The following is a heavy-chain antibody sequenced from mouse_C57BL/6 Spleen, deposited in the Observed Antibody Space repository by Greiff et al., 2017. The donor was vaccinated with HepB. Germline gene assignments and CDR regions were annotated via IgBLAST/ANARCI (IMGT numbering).Heavy chain of an antibody. J-gene: IGHJ1*03. Sequence: EVQRVESGGDLVKPGGSLKLSCAASGFTFSSYGMSWVRQTPDKRLEWVATISSGGSYTYYPDSVKGRFTISRDNAKNTLYLQMSSLKSEDTAMYYCARHGYYYYGSSLLYWYFDVWGTGTTVTVSS. CDR2: ISSGGSYT. V-gene: IGHV5-6*01. CDR1: GFTFSSYG. CDR3: ARHGYYYYGSSLLYWYFDV. D-gene: IGHD1-1*01.